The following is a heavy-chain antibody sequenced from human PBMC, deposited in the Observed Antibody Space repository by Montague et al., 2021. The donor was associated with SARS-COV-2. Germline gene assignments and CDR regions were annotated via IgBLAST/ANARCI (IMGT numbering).Heavy chain of an antibody. CDR3: AGDQLQFDSNGPRIDY. J-gene: IGHJ4*02. V-gene: IGHV4-39*07. D-gene: IGHD3-22*01. CDR2: VYHSGRS. Sequence: SETLSLTCTVSGASIRSNTFFWAWIRQSPGKGLEWIGSVYHSGRSYFNPSLKSRVTISVDTSKSQFSLRVTSVTAADTAVYFCAGDQLQFDSNGPRIDYWGQGALVTVAS. CDR1: GASIRSNTFF.